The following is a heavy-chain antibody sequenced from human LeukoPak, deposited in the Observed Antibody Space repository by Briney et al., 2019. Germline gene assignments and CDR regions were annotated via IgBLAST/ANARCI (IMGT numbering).Heavy chain of an antibody. CDR2: IYYSGST. CDR1: GGSISSYY. J-gene: IGHJ6*02. Sequence: PSETLSLTCTVSGGSISSYYWSWIRQPPGKGLEWIGYIYYSGSTNYNPSLKSRVTISVDTSKNQFSLKLSSVTAADTAVYYCARGRSGDCSSTSCYQQGPHYYYGMDVWGQGTTVTVSS. CDR3: ARGRSGDCSSTSCYQQGPHYYYGMDV. V-gene: IGHV4-59*01. D-gene: IGHD2-2*01.